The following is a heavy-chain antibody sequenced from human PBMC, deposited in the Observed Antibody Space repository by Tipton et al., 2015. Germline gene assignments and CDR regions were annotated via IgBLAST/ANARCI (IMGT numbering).Heavy chain of an antibody. CDR3: VRGGAVSGQRTPFDY. J-gene: IGHJ4*02. D-gene: IGHD1-26*01. V-gene: IGHV1-46*03. Sequence: QSGAEVKKPGASVRVSCKASGYTFITYNMHWVRQAPGQGLEWMGFINPRGGTITNTQSFQGRVTLTRDTSTSTVYMELTSLRSEDMAMYYCVRGGAVSGQRTPFDYWGQGTLVTVSS. CDR1: GYTFITYN. CDR2: INPRGGTI.